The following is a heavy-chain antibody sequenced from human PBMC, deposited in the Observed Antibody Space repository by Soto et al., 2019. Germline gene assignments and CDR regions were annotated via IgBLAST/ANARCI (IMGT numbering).Heavy chain of an antibody. CDR1: GGSISSSSYY. CDR3: ASSGSYYFDY. D-gene: IGHD1-26*01. V-gene: IGHV4-39*01. Sequence: SETLSLTCTVSGGSISSSSYYWGWIRQPPGKGLEWIGSIYYSGSTYYNPSLKSRVTISVDTSKNQFSLKLSSVTAADTAVYYCASSGSYYFDYWGQGTLVTVSS. J-gene: IGHJ4*02. CDR2: IYYSGST.